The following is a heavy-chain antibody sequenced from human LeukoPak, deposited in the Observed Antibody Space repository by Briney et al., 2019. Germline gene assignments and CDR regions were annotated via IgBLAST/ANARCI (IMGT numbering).Heavy chain of an antibody. V-gene: IGHV3-64D*06. J-gene: IGHJ4*02. Sequence: GGSLRLSCSASGFTFTSHVMHWVRQAPGKGLQYVSGISMNVQTTYYAGSVKGRFTISRDSSKNTVYLQMHSLTAEDTAVYYCVREGLERRTNFDYWAREPWSVSLQ. D-gene: IGHD1-1*01. CDR2: ISMNVQTT. CDR3: VREGLERRTNFDY. CDR1: GFTFTSHV.